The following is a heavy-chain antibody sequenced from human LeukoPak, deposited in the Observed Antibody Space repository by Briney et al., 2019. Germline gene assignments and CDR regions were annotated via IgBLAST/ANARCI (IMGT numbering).Heavy chain of an antibody. D-gene: IGHD3-10*01. J-gene: IGHJ4*02. V-gene: IGHV3-23*01. CDR2: ISGSGGST. CDR3: AKGAITMVRGVIVNDY. Sequence: GGSLRLACVASGFTFNNYAMTSVRQAPGKGLEWVSAISGSGGSTYYADSVKGRFTISRDNSKNTLYLQMNSLRAEDTAVYYCAKGAITMVRGVIVNDYWGQGTLVTVSS. CDR1: GFTFNNYA.